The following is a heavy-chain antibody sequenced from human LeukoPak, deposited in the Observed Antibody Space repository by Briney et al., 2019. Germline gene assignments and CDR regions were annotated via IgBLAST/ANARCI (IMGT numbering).Heavy chain of an antibody. Sequence: SETLSLTCTVSGGSISSSNYYWVWVRQPPGKGLKWIGSIYYSGATYYNPSLESRVTMSVDTSKNQFSLKLSSVTDADTAVYYCARHYSSGAAGHFFDYWGQGTLVTVSS. V-gene: IGHV4-39*01. CDR2: IYYSGAT. J-gene: IGHJ4*02. CDR3: ARHYSSGAAGHFFDY. CDR1: GGSISSSNYY. D-gene: IGHD6-13*01.